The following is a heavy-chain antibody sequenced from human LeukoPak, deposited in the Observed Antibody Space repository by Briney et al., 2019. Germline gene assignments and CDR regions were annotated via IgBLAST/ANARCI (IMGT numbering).Heavy chain of an antibody. CDR2: ISYDGSNK. V-gene: IGHV3-30*18. CDR1: GFTFSSYG. D-gene: IGHD7-27*01. Sequence: GSLRLSCAASGFTFSSYGMHWVRQAPGKGLKWVAVISYDGSNKYYADSVKGRFTISRDNSKNTLYLQMNSLRAEDTAVYYCAKDRLTGEFDYWGQGTLVTVSS. J-gene: IGHJ4*02. CDR3: AKDRLTGEFDY.